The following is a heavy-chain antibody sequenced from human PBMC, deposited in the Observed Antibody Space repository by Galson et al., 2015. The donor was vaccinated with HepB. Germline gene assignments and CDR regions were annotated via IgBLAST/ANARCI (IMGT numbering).Heavy chain of an antibody. D-gene: IGHD5/OR15-5a*01. CDR3: AKDGCSGSTCHFDY. Sequence: SLRLSCAASGFTFSSYDMTWVRQAPGKGLEWVSSIRSSSVSTYYPDSVKGRVTISRDNSKNTLYLQMNSLRAEDTAIYYCAKDGCSGSTCHFDYWGQGTLVTVSS. V-gene: IGHV3-23*01. CDR1: GFTFSSYD. CDR2: IRSSSVST. J-gene: IGHJ4*02.